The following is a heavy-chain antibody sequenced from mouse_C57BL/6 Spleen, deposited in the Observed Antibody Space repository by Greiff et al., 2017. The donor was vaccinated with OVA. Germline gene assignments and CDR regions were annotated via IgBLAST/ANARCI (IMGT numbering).Heavy chain of an antibody. CDR1: GYTFTSYW. J-gene: IGHJ3*01. V-gene: IGHV1-72*01. CDR3: ARKSLKLAWVAY. D-gene: IGHD1-3*01. CDR2: IDPNSGGT. Sequence: VQLQQPGAELVKPGASVKLSCKASGYTFTSYWMHWVKQRPGRGLAWIGRIDPNSGGTKYNEKFKSKAKLTVDKPSSTAYMQLSSLTSDDAAVDYLARKSLKLAWVAYWGQGTLVTVSA.